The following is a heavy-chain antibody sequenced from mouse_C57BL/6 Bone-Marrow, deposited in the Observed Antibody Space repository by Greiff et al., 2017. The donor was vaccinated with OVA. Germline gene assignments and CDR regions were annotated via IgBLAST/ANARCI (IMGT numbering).Heavy chain of an antibody. J-gene: IGHJ4*01. D-gene: IGHD2-1*01. CDR1: GYTFTSYW. Sequence: QVQLQQSGAELVKPGASVKMSCKASGYTFTSYWITWVKQRPGQGLEWIGDIYPGSGSTNYNEKFKSKATLTVDTSSSTAYMQLSSLTSEDSAVYYCARDGNYQYYYAMDYWGQGTSVTVSS. V-gene: IGHV1-55*01. CDR3: ARDGNYQYYYAMDY. CDR2: IYPGSGST.